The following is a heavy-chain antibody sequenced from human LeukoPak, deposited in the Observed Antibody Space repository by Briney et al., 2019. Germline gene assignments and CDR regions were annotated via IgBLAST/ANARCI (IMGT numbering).Heavy chain of an antibody. CDR1: GGSISSSSYY. D-gene: IGHD3-9*01. CDR3: ARQPKDYDILTGSNWFDP. Sequence: SETLSLTCTVSGGSISSSSYYWGWIRQPPGKGLEWIGYIYYSGSANYSGSANYNPSLKSRVTISLDASKNQFSLKLSSVTVADTAVYYCARQPKDYDILTGSNWFDPWGQGTLVTVSS. V-gene: IGHV4-61*05. CDR2: IYYSGSANYSGSA. J-gene: IGHJ5*02.